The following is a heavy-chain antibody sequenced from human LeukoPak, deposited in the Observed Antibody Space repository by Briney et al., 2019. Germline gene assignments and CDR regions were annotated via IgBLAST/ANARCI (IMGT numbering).Heavy chain of an antibody. D-gene: IGHD1-26*01. V-gene: IGHV3-64*01. Sequence: GGSLRLSCAVSGFSFSSYVLEWVRQAPGKGLEFISGITESGSATYYPSSMKGRFTISRDNSKNTLYLQMGSLTSEDMAVYYCARSRPGAEGSYNPFNSWGQGTLVTVSS. J-gene: IGHJ4*02. CDR3: ARSRPGAEGSYNPFNS. CDR2: ITESGSAT. CDR1: GFSFSSYV.